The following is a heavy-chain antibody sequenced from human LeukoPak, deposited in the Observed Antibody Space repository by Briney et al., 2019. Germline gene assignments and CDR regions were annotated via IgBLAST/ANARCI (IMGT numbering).Heavy chain of an antibody. Sequence: RGSLRLSCAASGFTFSDYYMSWIRQAPGKGLEWVSYISSSGSTIYYADSVKGRFTISRDNAKNSLYLQMNSLRAEDTAVYYCARRWLLNWFDPWGQGTLVTVSS. CDR3: ARRWLLNWFDP. D-gene: IGHD4-23*01. J-gene: IGHJ5*02. V-gene: IGHV3-11*01. CDR1: GFTFSDYY. CDR2: ISSSGSTI.